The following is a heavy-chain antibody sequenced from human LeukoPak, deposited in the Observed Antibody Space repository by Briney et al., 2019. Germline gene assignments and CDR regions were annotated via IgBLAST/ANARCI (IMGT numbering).Heavy chain of an antibody. J-gene: IGHJ3*02. CDR3: AKDQIGVLPGAFDI. CDR2: IRGNGGGP. V-gene: IGHV3-23*01. D-gene: IGHD3-10*01. CDR1: GFTFSNYA. Sequence: PGGSLRLSCAASGFTFSNYAMTWVRQAPGKGLEWVSSIRGNGGGPFYADSVKGRFTISRDNFENMLFLQMNSLRADDAAVYYCAKDQIGVLPGAFDIWGQGTMVSVSS.